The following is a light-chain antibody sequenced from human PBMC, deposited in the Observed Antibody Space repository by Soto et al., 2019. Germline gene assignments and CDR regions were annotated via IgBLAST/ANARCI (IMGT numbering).Light chain of an antibody. CDR2: DVS. Sequence: EIVLTQSPATLSLSPGERATLPCRASQSVSTSLAWYQQRPGQAPRLLIYDVSNRAAGVPARFSGSGSGTDFTLTISNLEPEDFAIYYCQERSNWPRLTFGGGTTVELK. V-gene: IGKV3-11*01. CDR1: QSVSTS. J-gene: IGKJ4*01. CDR3: QERSNWPRLT.